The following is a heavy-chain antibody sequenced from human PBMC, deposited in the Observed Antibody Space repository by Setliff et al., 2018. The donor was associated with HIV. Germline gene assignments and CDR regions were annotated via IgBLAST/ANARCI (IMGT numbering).Heavy chain of an antibody. CDR1: GFTFRNYW. D-gene: IGHD3-22*01. V-gene: IGHV3-7*01. J-gene: IGHJ3*02. CDR2: IKQDGSEK. Sequence: GGSLRLSCAASGFTFRNYWMSWVRQAPGKGLEWVANIKQDGSEKYYVDSVKGRFTVSRDNAKNSLYLQMHSLRAEDTAVYYCARDREYYDSSGYYAVTAFDIWGQGTMVTVSS. CDR3: ARDREYYDSSGYYAVTAFDI.